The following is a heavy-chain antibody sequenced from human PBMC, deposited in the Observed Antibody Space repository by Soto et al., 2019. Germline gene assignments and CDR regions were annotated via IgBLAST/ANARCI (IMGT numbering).Heavy chain of an antibody. CDR1: GGSISSSSHH. CDR2: ISYSGST. Sequence: PSETLSLTCSVSGGSISSSSHHWGWIRQPPGEGLEWIGTISYSGSTFYNPSLKSRVSITAETSKNRFSLRLTSVTAADTAVYLCSADSSTWVWGDYWGQGTMVTVYS. CDR3: SADSSTWVWGDY. D-gene: IGHD6-13*01. J-gene: IGHJ4*02. V-gene: IGHV4-39*01.